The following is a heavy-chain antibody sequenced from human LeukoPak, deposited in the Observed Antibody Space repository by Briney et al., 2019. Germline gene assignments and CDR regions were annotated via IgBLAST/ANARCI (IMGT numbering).Heavy chain of an antibody. V-gene: IGHV1-8*01. CDR2: XXXKSGNT. D-gene: IGHD3-22*01. J-gene: IGHJ5*02. CDR1: GYTFTSYX. Sequence: GASEKVSCKASGYTFTSYXINWVRQATGQGLEXXXXXXXKSGNTGXXXXXXXXXXXTXXTSXSTGYMELSSLGSEDTAMYYCAXXVPYDSSGPWIWWFDPWGQGTLVTVSS. CDR3: AXXVPYDSSGPWIWWFDP.